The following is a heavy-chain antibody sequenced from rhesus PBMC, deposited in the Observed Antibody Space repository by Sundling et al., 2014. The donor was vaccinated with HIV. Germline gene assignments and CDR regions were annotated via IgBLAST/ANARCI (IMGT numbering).Heavy chain of an antibody. CDR1: GGSISIRY. CDR3: ARVGTRLLRDTFDS. J-gene: IGHJ4*01. CDR2: IFGSGSSP. V-gene: IGHV4-169*01. Sequence: QLQLQESGPGLVKPSETLSVTCAVSGGSISIRYWSWIRQAPGKGLEWIGYIFGSGSSPKYNPSLKSRVTLSVDTSKNQFSLKLSSVTAADTAVYYCARVGTRLLRDTFDSWGQGVLVTVSS. D-gene: IGHD3-9*01.